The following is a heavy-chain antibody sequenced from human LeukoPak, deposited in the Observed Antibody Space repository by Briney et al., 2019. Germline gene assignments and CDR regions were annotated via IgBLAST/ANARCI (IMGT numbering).Heavy chain of an antibody. Sequence: ASVKVSCKASGYSFTDYYIHWIRQAPGPGLEWMGWVNPNSGGTNFAQKFQGRVTMTRDTSISTAYMEMRRLRSDDTAVYYCARSADYYDSSDYDSGQFGLENFDYWGQGTLVTVSS. D-gene: IGHD3-22*01. J-gene: IGHJ4*02. CDR2: VNPNSGGT. CDR3: ARSADYYDSSDYDSGQFGLENFDY. V-gene: IGHV1-2*02. CDR1: GYSFTDYY.